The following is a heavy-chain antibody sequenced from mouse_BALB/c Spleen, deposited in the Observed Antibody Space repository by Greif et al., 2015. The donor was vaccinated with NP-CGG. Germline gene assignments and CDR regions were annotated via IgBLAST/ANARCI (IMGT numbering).Heavy chain of an antibody. Sequence: DVQLQESGAELVKPGASVKLSCTASGFNIKDTYMHWVKQRPEQGLEWIGRIDPANGNAKYDPKFQGKATITADTSSNTAYLQLSSLTSEDTAVYYCARNDGFAYWGQGTLVTVSA. J-gene: IGHJ3*01. CDR2: IDPANGNA. CDR1: GFNIKDTY. D-gene: IGHD2-12*01. CDR3: ARNDGFAY. V-gene: IGHV14-3*02.